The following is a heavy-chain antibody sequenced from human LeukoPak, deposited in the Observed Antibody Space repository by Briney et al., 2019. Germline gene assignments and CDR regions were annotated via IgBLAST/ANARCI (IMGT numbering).Heavy chain of an antibody. CDR1: GYTFTSYG. Sequence: GASVKVSCKASGYTFTSYGISWVRQAPGQGLEWMGWISAYNGNTNYAQKLQGRVTMTTDTSTSTAYMELRSLRSDDTAVYYCAREGRSYIVVVVAATSKDYYYYGMDVWGQGTTVTVSS. D-gene: IGHD2-15*01. J-gene: IGHJ6*02. CDR2: ISAYNGNT. V-gene: IGHV1-18*01. CDR3: AREGRSYIVVVVAATSKDYYYYGMDV.